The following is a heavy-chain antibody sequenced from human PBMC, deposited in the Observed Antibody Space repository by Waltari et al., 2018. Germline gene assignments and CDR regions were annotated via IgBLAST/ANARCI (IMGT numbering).Heavy chain of an antibody. V-gene: IGHV3-23*01. J-gene: IGHJ5*02. CDR1: GFTFSSYA. CDR2: ISGSGGST. D-gene: IGHD1-26*01. CDR3: ANPGLVIQGAIGGIHRGWFDP. Sequence: EVQLLESGGGLVQPGGSLRLSCAASGFTFSSYAMSWVRQAPGKGLEWVSAISGSGGSTYYADSVKGRFTISRDNSKNTLYLQMNSLRAEDTAVYYCANPGLVIQGAIGGIHRGWFDPWGQGTLVTVSS.